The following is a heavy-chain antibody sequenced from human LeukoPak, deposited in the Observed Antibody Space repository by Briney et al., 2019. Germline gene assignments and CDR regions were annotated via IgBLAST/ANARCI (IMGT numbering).Heavy chain of an antibody. CDR3: ARGPYSSSWSAWFDP. J-gene: IGHJ5*02. CDR2: ISCSGTSI. D-gene: IGHD6-13*01. Sequence: GGSLRLSCAASGFTFSSYEMHWVRQAPGKGLEWVAYISCSGTSIYYADTVKGRFTISRDNAKNSLYLQMNSLRAEDTAFYYCARGPYSSSWSAWFDPWGQGTLVTVSS. V-gene: IGHV3-48*03. CDR1: GFTFSSYE.